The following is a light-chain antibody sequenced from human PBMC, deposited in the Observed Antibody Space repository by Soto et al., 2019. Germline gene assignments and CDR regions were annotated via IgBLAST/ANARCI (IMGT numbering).Light chain of an antibody. CDR3: QQYDGSPRT. CDR2: GAS. Sequence: EIVLTQSPDTLSLSPGERATLSCRASQSVSSTYLAWYQQKPGQAPRLLISGASSRATGIPDRFSGSGSGTDFTLTISRLEPGDFAVYFCQQYDGSPRTFGQGTKVEVK. V-gene: IGKV3-20*01. J-gene: IGKJ1*01. CDR1: QSVSSTY.